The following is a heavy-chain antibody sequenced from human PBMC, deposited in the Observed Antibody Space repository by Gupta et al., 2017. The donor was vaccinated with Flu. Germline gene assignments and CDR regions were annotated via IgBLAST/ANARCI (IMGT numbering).Heavy chain of an antibody. Sequence: QVQVVESGGGVVQPGRSLRLSCAASGFTFSNYAMHWVRQAPGKGLEWVAVISYDGSNKYYADSLKGRLTISRDNSRTTVFLQINSLRVEDTAAYYCAVERHPGVRVSNAMDVWGQGTRGTVSS. CDR3: AVERHPGVRVSNAMDV. D-gene: IGHD1-1*01. J-gene: IGHJ6*02. V-gene: IGHV3-30*03. CDR1: GFTFSNYA. CDR2: ISYDGSNK.